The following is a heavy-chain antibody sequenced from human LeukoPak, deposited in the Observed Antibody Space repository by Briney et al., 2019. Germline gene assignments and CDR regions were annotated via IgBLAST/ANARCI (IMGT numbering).Heavy chain of an antibody. D-gene: IGHD3-3*01. CDR1: GGTFSSYA. J-gene: IGHJ3*02. CDR3: AGNSTIFGVVITYPWAFDI. CDR2: IIPIFGTA. Sequence: SVKVSCKASGGTFSSYAISWVRQAPGQGLEWMGGIIPIFGTANYAQKFQGRVTITADESTSTAYMELSSLRSEDTAVYYCAGNSTIFGVVITYPWAFDIWGQGAMVTVSS. V-gene: IGHV1-69*01.